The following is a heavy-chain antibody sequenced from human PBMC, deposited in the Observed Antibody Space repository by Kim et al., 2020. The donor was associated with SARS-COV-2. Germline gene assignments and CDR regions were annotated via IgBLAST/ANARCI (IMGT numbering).Heavy chain of an antibody. D-gene: IGHD3-3*01. CDR1: GYTFTGYY. V-gene: IGHV1-2*06. J-gene: IGHJ5*02. CDR2: INPNSGGT. CDR3: ARMAYDFRNWFDP. Sequence: ASVKVSCKASGYTFTGYYMHWVRQAPGQGLEWMGRINPNSGGTNYAQKFQGRVTMTRDTSISTAYMELSRLRSDDTAVYYCARMAYDFRNWFDPWGQGTLVTVSS.